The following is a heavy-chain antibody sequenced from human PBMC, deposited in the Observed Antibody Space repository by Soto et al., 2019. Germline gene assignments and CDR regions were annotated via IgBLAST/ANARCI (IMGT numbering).Heavy chain of an antibody. CDR2: IKQDGNEK. Sequence: DVQLVESGGALVQPGESLRLSCAASGFTFSDYLMTWVRQAPGKGLEWVATIKQDGNEKYYVDSVKGRFTISRDNAKNSLYLKMNGLRAEDTAVYYCAIGHWLGNWGHGTLVTVS. CDR1: GFTFSDYL. D-gene: IGHD6-19*01. J-gene: IGHJ4*01. CDR3: AIGHWLGN. V-gene: IGHV3-7*01.